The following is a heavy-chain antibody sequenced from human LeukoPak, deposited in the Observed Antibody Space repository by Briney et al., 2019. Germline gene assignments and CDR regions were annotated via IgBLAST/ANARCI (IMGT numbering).Heavy chain of an antibody. CDR2: ISGSGGST. D-gene: IGHD2-15*01. CDR3: ANSAILLGYCSGGSCYGTDY. J-gene: IGHJ4*02. Sequence: PGGSLRLSCAASGFTFSSYAMSWVRQAPGKGLEWVSAISGSGGSTYYADSVKGRFTISRDNSKNTLYLQMNSLRAEDTAVYYCANSAILLGYCSGGSCYGTDYWGQGTLVTVSS. V-gene: IGHV3-23*01. CDR1: GFTFSSYA.